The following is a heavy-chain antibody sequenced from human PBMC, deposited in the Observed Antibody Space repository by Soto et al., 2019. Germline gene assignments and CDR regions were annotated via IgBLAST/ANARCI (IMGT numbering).Heavy chain of an antibody. CDR3: ARVEVADFDY. CDR2: ISSSSSYI. V-gene: IGHV3-21*01. Sequence: XXSLRLSCAASGFTFSSYSMHWVRQAPGKGLEWVSSISSSSSYIYYADSVKGRFTISRDNAKNSLYLQINSLRAEDTAVYYCARVEVADFDYWGQGTLVTVSS. J-gene: IGHJ4*02. D-gene: IGHD2-15*01. CDR1: GFTFSSYS.